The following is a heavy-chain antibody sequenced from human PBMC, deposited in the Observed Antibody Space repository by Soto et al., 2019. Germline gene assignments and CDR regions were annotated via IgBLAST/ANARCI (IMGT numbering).Heavy chain of an antibody. Sequence: QVQLQESGPGLVKPSQTLSLICTVSGGSISRGVYYWSWIRQHPGKGLEWLGYINYSGSSYFSPSLKRRITMVVAPSKNPFSLKLSFGAAADTAVYCWGGAVFGVVRPDYYFDYWGQGTLVTVSS. CDR1: GGSISRGVYY. J-gene: IGHJ4*02. CDR2: INYSGSS. D-gene: IGHD3-3*01. V-gene: IGHV4-31*03. CDR3: GGAVFGVVRPDYYFDY.